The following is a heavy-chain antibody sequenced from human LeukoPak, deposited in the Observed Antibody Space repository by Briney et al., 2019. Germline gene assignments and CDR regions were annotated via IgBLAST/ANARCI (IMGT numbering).Heavy chain of an antibody. CDR2: ISSSSSYI. Sequence: GGSLRLSCAASGFTFSSYSMNWVRQAPGKGLEWVSSISSSSSYIYYADSVKGRFTISRDNAKNSLYLQMNSLRAEDTAVYYCARGIAAAGTLPSVWGQGTLVTVSS. V-gene: IGHV3-21*01. CDR1: GFTFSSYS. D-gene: IGHD6-13*01. J-gene: IGHJ4*02. CDR3: ARGIAAAGTLPSV.